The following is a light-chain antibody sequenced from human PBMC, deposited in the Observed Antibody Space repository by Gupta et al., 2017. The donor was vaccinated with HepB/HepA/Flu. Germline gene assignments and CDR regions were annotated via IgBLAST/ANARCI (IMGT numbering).Light chain of an antibody. Sequence: EIVMTQSPATLSLSPGDRATLSCRASQSVSRNLAWYQQKPGQAPRLLIYGASTRDTGIPARFSGSGYGREFTLTISSRQSEDFAVYYCQQDKNWPPLTFGGGTKVEIK. CDR3: QQDKNWPPLT. CDR1: QSVSRN. CDR2: GAS. J-gene: IGKJ4*01. V-gene: IGKV3-15*01.